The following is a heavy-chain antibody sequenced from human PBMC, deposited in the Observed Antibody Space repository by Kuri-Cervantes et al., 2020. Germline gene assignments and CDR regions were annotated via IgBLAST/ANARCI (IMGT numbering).Heavy chain of an antibody. CDR3: AGQYGYSIT. V-gene: IGHV3-23*01. D-gene: IGHD6-13*01. CDR1: GFTFSSYA. CDR2: ISGSGGST. J-gene: IGHJ5*02. Sequence: GESLKISCAASGFTFSSYAMSWVRPAPGKGLEWVSAISGSGGSTYYADSVKGRFTISRDNSKNTLYLQMNSLRAENTAVYYCAGQYGYSITWGQGTLVTVSS.